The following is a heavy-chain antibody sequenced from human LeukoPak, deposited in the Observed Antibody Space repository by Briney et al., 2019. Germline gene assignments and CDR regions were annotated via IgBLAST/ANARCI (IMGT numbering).Heavy chain of an antibody. V-gene: IGHV4-59*01. Sequence: SETLSLTCTVSGGSINNSYWTWIRQPPGKGLEWIGHIYYSGSTNYNPSLKSRVTISVDTSKNQFSLKLSSVTAADTAIYYCASGAYSYYYMDVWGKGTTVTISS. CDR3: ASGAYSYYYMDV. CDR2: IYYSGST. D-gene: IGHD4-11*01. J-gene: IGHJ6*03. CDR1: GGSINNSY.